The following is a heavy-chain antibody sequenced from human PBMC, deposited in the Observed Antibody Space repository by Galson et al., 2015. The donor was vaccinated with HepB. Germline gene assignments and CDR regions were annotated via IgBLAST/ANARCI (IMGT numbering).Heavy chain of an antibody. J-gene: IGHJ4*02. D-gene: IGHD4-17*01. CDR2: IDWDDDK. CDR1: GFSLSTSGMC. V-gene: IGHV2-70*11. Sequence: PALVKPTQTLTLTCTFSGFSLSTSGMCVSWIRQPPGKALEWLARIDWDDDKYYSTSLKTRLTISKDTSKNQVVLTMTNMDPVDTATYYCALETSYGDYGGIFDYWGQGTLVTVSS. CDR3: ALETSYGDYGGIFDY.